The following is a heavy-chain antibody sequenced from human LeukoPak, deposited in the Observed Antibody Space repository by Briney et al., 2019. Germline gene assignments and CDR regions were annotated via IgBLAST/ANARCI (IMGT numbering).Heavy chain of an antibody. D-gene: IGHD2-15*01. J-gene: IGHJ4*02. V-gene: IGHV3-23*01. CDR1: GFTFSSYA. Sequence: GGSLRLSCAASGFTFSSYAMNWVRQAPGKGLEWVSTISGSGGTTYYADSVKGRCTISRDNSKNTLYLQMNSLRAEDTAIYYCAKDVMRCSGGCIWGQGTLVTVSS. CDR2: ISGSGGTT. CDR3: AKDVMRCSGGCI.